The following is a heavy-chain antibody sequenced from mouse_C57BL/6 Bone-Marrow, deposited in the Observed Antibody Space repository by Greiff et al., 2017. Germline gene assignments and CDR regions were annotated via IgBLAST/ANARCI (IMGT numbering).Heavy chain of an antibody. CDR3: ARRTSYYGSSRCYFDY. CDR2: IGPGSGST. CDR1: GYTFTDYY. Sequence: QVQLQQSGAELVKPGASVKISCKASGYTFTDYYINWVKQRPGQGLEWIGKIGPGSGSTYYNEKFKGKATLTADKSSSTAYMQLSSLTSEDSAVYFCARRTSYYGSSRCYFDYWGQGTTLTVSS. J-gene: IGHJ2*01. V-gene: IGHV1-77*01. D-gene: IGHD1-1*01.